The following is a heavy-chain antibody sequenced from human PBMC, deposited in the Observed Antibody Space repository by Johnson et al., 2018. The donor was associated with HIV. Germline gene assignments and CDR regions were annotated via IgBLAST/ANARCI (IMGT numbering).Heavy chain of an antibody. Sequence: QVQLVESGGGVERPGGSLRLSCAASGFTVSSNYMSWVRQAPGKGLEWVAVISYDGSNKYYADSVKGRFTISRDNSKNTLYLQMNSLRAEDTAVYYCAVLTTGGLRVGNFDIWGQGTMVTVSS. D-gene: IGHD1-1*01. CDR2: ISYDGSNK. J-gene: IGHJ3*02. V-gene: IGHV3-30*03. CDR1: GFTVSSNY. CDR3: AVLTTGGLRVGNFDI.